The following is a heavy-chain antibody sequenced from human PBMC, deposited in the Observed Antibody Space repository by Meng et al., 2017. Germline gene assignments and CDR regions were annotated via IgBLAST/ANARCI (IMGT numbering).Heavy chain of an antibody. CDR3: ARDRSSGWYECFYYYYGMDV. Sequence: ASVKVSCKASGYTFTSYGISWVRQAPGQGLEWMGWISAYNGNTNYAQKLQGRVTMTTDTSTSTAYMELRSLRSDDTAVYYCARDRSSGWYECFYYYYGMDVWGQGTTVTVSS. J-gene: IGHJ6*02. V-gene: IGHV1-18*01. CDR1: GYTFTSYG. D-gene: IGHD6-19*01. CDR2: ISAYNGNT.